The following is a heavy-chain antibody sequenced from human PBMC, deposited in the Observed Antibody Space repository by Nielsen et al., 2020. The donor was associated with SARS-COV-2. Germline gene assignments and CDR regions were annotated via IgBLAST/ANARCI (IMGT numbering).Heavy chain of an antibody. CDR1: GFTFSDYY. CDR3: ARAYIALNV. D-gene: IGHD5-12*01. J-gene: IGHJ4*02. V-gene: IGHV3-11*01. CDR2: ISSSGSTI. Sequence: GESLKISCAASGFTFSDYYMSWIRQAPGKGLEWVSYISSSGSTIYYADSVKGRFTISRDNAKNSLYLQMNSLRAGDTAVYYCARAYIALNVWGQGTLVTVSS.